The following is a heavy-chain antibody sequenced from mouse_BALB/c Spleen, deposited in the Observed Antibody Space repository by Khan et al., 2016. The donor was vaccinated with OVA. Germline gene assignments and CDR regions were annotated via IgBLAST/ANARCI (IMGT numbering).Heavy chain of an antibody. CDR3: ARSPPVGDLWFAY. CDR2: ISYSGST. CDR1: GYSITSDYA. V-gene: IGHV3-2*02. J-gene: IGHJ3*01. D-gene: IGHD3-3*01. Sequence: EVKLEESGPGLVKPSQSLSLTCTVTGYSITSDYAWNWIRQFPGNKLEWMGYISYSGSTSYNPSLKSRISITRDTSKNQFFLQLNSVTTDDTATYYCARSPPVGDLWFAYWGQGTLVTVSA.